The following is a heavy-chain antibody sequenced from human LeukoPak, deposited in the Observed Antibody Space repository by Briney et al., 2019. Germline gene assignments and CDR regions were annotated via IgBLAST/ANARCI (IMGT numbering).Heavy chain of an antibody. D-gene: IGHD2-2*01. CDR1: GYTFTSYY. V-gene: IGHV1-46*01. CDR2: INPSGGST. J-gene: IGHJ4*02. Sequence: ASVKVSCKASGYTFTSYYMNWVRQAPGQGLEWMGIINPSGGSTSYAQKFQGRVTITADESTSTAYMELSSLRSGDTAVYYCAIRYCSSTSCLGGFDCWGQGTLVTVSS. CDR3: AIRYCSSTSCLGGFDC.